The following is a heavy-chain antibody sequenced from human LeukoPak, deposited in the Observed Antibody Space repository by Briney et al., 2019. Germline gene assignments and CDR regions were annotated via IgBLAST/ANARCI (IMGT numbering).Heavy chain of an antibody. V-gene: IGHV3-74*01. J-gene: IGHJ4*02. CDR3: ARVKYSAGYLAY. CDR2: INIDGSTT. CDR1: GLSFCNYW. Sequence: GGSLRLSCVASGLSFCNYWMHWVRQAPGKGLVCVSHINIDGSTTAYADSVKGRFTISRDNAKNTLYLQMNSLRVGDTAVYYCARVKYSAGYLAYWGQGTLVTVSS. D-gene: IGHD1-26*01.